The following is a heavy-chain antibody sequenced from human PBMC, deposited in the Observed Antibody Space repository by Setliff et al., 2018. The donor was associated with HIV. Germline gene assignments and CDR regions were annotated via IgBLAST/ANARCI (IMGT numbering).Heavy chain of an antibody. CDR1: GGSISSSSYY. Sequence: SETLSLTCTVSGGSISSSSYYWGWIRQPPGKGLEWVGSIYYSGSTYYNPSLKSRVTISVDTSKNQFSLKLSSVTAADTAVYYCARVPPLKAFGGVISLYYFDYWGQGTLVTVSS. CDR2: IYYSGST. CDR3: ARVPPLKAFGGVISLYYFDY. D-gene: IGHD3-16*02. V-gene: IGHV4-39*07. J-gene: IGHJ4*02.